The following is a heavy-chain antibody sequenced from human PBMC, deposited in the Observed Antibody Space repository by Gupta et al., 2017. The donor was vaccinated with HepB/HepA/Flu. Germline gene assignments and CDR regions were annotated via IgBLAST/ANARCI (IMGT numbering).Heavy chain of an antibody. D-gene: IGHD3-3*01. CDR2: IYYSGST. Sequence: QLQLQESGPGLVKPSETLSLTCTVSGGSISSSSYYWGWIRQPPGKGLEWIGSIYYSGSTYYNPSLKSRVTISVDTSKNQFSLKLSSVTAADTAVYYCASIPIFGEVQPYYYYMDVWGKGTTVTVSS. J-gene: IGHJ6*03. CDR1: GGSISSSSYY. V-gene: IGHV4-39*01. CDR3: ASIPIFGEVQPYYYYMDV.